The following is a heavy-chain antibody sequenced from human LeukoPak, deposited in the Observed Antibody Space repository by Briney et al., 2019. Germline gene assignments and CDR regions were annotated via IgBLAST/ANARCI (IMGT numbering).Heavy chain of an antibody. CDR1: GFTFSDYY. D-gene: IGHD3-22*01. J-gene: IGHJ4*02. CDR2: ISSSDSYI. Sequence: GGSLRLSCAASGFTFSDYYMSWIRQAPGKGLEWVSSISSSDSYIYYADSVKGRFTISRDNAKNSLYLQMNSLRAEDTAVYYCARESLGSSGYYRDYWGQGTLVTVSS. CDR3: ARESLGSSGYYRDY. V-gene: IGHV3-11*04.